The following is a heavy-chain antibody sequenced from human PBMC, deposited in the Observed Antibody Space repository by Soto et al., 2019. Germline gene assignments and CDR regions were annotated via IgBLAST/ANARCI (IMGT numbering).Heavy chain of an antibody. J-gene: IGHJ2*01. CDR1: GFTFSSFA. CDR2: VSGGGDAT. CDR3: VRKIVGTTTSGAYWYFDV. Sequence: EVQLLESGGGLVQPGGSLRLSCAPSGFTFSSFAMNWVRQAPGKGLEWVSGVSGGGDATFYADSVKGRFTISRVHSKNQLYLPMNSLRAEDTAVYYCVRKIVGTTTSGAYWYFDVWGRGTLVTVSS. D-gene: IGHD1-26*01. V-gene: IGHV3-23*01.